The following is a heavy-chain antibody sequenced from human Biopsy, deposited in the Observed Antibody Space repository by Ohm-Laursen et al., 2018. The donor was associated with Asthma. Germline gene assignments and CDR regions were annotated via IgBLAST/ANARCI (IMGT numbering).Heavy chain of an antibody. Sequence: SLRPSCAASGFTFSSYGMHWVRQAPGKGLEWVAVIWYDGGNKYYADSVKGRFIISRDNSKNTLYLQMNSLRAEDTAVYYCARGIVATMIGYYYYGMDVWGQGTTVTVSS. CDR1: GFTFSSYG. D-gene: IGHD5-12*01. CDR2: IWYDGGNK. V-gene: IGHV3-33*01. CDR3: ARGIVATMIGYYYYGMDV. J-gene: IGHJ6*02.